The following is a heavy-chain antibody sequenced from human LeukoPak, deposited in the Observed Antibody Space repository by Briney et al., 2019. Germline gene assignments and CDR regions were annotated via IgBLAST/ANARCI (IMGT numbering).Heavy chain of an antibody. CDR2: MNPNSGNT. J-gene: IGHJ4*02. CDR3: ARDTTDYDFWSGYYHY. D-gene: IGHD3-3*01. V-gene: IGHV1-8*03. Sequence: ASVKVSCKASGYTFTSYDINWVRQATGQGLEWMGWMNPNSGNTGYAQKFQGRVTITRNTSISTAYMELSSLRAEDTAVYYCARDTTDYDFWSGYYHYWGQGTLVTVSS. CDR1: GYTFTSYD.